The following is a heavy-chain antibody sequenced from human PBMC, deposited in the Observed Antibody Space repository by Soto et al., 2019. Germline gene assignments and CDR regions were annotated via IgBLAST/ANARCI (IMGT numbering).Heavy chain of an antibody. CDR3: AILWFGEIRLDS. D-gene: IGHD3-10*01. CDR2: IIPILGIA. J-gene: IGHJ4*02. V-gene: IGHV1-69*02. CDR1: GGTFSSYT. Sequence: QVQLVQSGAEVKKPGSSVKVSCKASGGTFSSYTISWVRQAPGQGLEWMGRIIPILGIANYAQKFQGRVTITAAKSTSTASMELSSLRSEDTAVYYCAILWFGEIRLDSWGQGTLVTVSS.